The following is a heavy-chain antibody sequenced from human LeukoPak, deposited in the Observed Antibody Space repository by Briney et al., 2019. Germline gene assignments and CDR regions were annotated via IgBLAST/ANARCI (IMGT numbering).Heavy chain of an antibody. CDR2: IKEDGSEE. CDR3: PRDWLAGNPYHAFDL. D-gene: IGHD3-22*01. Sequence: GGSLRLSCAASGFTFSSYWMSWVRQAPGKGLECVANIKEDGSEEYYVDSVKGGFSISRDNVKNSLYLEMNNLRAEDTAVYYCPRDWLAGNPYHAFDLWGKGTMVTVSS. CDR1: GFTFSSYW. V-gene: IGHV3-7*01. J-gene: IGHJ3*01.